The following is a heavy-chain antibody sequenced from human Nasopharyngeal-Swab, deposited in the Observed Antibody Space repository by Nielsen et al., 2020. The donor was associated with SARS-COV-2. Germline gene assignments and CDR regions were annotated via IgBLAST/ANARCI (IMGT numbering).Heavy chain of an antibody. CDR2: ILYDGSNK. CDR1: GFTFSSYA. J-gene: IGHJ4*02. D-gene: IGHD1-26*01. CDR3: ARDLGSHLDY. Sequence: GGSLRLSCAASGFTFSSYAMHWVRQAPGKGLEWVALILYDGSNKYYADSVKGRFTISRDNSKNTLYLQMNSLRAEDTAVYYCARDLGSHLDYWGQGTLVTVSS. V-gene: IGHV3-30-3*01.